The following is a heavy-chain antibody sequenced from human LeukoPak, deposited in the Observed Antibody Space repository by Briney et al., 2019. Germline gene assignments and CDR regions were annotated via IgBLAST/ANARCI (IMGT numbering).Heavy chain of an antibody. Sequence: HPGGSLRLSCAASGFTFSTYVMTWVRQAPGKGLEWVSGISGSGGNTYYADSVKGRFTISRDSSKNTLYLQMNSLRAEDTAVYYCARGGGDSGWYWGQGTLVTVAS. V-gene: IGHV3-23*01. J-gene: IGHJ4*02. CDR1: GFTFSTYV. D-gene: IGHD6-19*01. CDR2: ISGSGGNT. CDR3: ARGGGDSGWY.